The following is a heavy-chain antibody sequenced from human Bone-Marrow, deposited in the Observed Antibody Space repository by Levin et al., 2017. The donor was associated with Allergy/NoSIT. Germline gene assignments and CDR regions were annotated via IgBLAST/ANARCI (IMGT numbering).Heavy chain of an antibody. D-gene: IGHD1-1*01. J-gene: IGHJ4*02. CDR3: AREGDDFTHKAIDS. CDR2: INPNSGGT. Sequence: GESLKISCKASGYTFNNYYIFWVRQAPGQGLEWMGWINPNSGGTNYAQNFGDRITMTRDTSISTAYLYLSRLRSDDTAVYFCAREGDDFTHKAIDSWGQGTLVTVSS. V-gene: IGHV1-2*02. CDR1: GYTFNNYY.